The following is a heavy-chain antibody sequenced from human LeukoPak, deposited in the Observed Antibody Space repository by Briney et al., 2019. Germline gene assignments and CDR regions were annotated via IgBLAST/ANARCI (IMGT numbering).Heavy chain of an antibody. V-gene: IGHV3-23*01. Sequence: PEGSLRLSCAASGFTFSSFAMSWVRQAPGKGLEWVSSVTGSGSVTSSTYYADSVKGRFTISRDNSKNTLYLQMNSLRAEDTALYYCAKEGTYNNFWSGYFHWGQGALVTVSS. CDR3: AKEGTYNNFWSGYFH. D-gene: IGHD3-3*01. J-gene: IGHJ4*02. CDR2: VTGSGSVTSST. CDR1: GFTFSSFA.